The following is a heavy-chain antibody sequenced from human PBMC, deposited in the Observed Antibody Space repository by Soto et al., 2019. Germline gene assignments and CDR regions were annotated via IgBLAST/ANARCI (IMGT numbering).Heavy chain of an antibody. CDR3: VKWDSSSWTDY. J-gene: IGHJ4*02. CDR1: GFTFSSYG. D-gene: IGHD6-13*01. Sequence: PGGSLRLSCAASGFTFSSYGMHWVRQAPGKGLEWVAVISYDGSNKYYADSVKGRFTISRDNSKNTLYLQMNSLRAEDTAVYYCVKWDSSSWTDYWGQGTLVTVSS. CDR2: ISYDGSNK. V-gene: IGHV3-30*18.